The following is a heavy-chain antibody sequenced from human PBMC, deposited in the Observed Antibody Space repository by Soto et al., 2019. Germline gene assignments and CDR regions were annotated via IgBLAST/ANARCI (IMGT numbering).Heavy chain of an antibody. CDR2: ISYDGSNK. D-gene: IGHD2-15*01. J-gene: IGHJ4*02. Sequence: GGSLRLSCAASGFTFSSYGMHWVRQAPGQGLEWVAVISYDGSNKYYADSVKGRFTISRDNSKNTLYLQMNSLRAEDTAVYYCAKDRSGGSDYWGQGTLVTVSS. CDR3: AKDRSGGSDY. V-gene: IGHV3-30*18. CDR1: GFTFSSYG.